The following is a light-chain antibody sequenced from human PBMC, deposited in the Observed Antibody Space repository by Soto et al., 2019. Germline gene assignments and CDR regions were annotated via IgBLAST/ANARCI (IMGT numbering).Light chain of an antibody. CDR1: QGISSY. V-gene: IGKV1-9*01. CDR2: AAS. CDR3: QQYNSYSWT. J-gene: IGKJ1*01. Sequence: VGDRVTLTCRASQGISSYLAWYQQKPGKAPKLLIYAASTLQSGVPSRFSGSGSGTEFTLTISSLQPDDFATYYCQQYNSYSWTFGQGTKVDI.